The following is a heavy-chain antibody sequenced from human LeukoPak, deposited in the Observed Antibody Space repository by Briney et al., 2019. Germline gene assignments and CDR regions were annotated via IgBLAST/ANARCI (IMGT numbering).Heavy chain of an antibody. Sequence: SETLSLTCTVSGGSINNYYWSWIRQPPGKGLDWIGYIYRGSTKYNPSLKSRLTISMDTSQNQISLPLSSVTAADTAVYYCAGHAAISAAGTAPFDNWGQGSLVTVSS. CDR2: IYRGST. CDR1: GGSINNYY. D-gene: IGHD6-13*01. CDR3: AGHAAISAAGTAPFDN. J-gene: IGHJ4*02. V-gene: IGHV4-59*08.